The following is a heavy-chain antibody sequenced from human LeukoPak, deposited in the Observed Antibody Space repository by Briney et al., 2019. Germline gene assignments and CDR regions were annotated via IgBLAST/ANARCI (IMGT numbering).Heavy chain of an antibody. CDR2: IYPCESDH. CDR3: ARHLTYYDILTGYYPPYYFDY. V-gene: IGHV5-51*01. Sequence: GESLKISCKGSGYSFPSYWIGWVRQMPGKGLEWMGIIYPCESDHRYRPSFQGPRNLPAHHSISTAYLQWSSLKASDTAMYYCARHLTYYDILTGYYPPYYFDYWGQGTLVTVSS. J-gene: IGHJ4*02. D-gene: IGHD3-9*01. CDR1: GYSFPSYW.